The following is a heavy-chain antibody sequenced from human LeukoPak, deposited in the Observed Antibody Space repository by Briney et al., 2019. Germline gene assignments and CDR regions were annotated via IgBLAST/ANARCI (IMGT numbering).Heavy chain of an antibody. Sequence: PSETLSLTCTVSGYSISSGYYWGWIRQPPGKGLEWIGSIYHSGSTYYNPSLESRVTISVDTSKNQFSLKLSSVTAADTAVYYCARGMYYYDSSDHPYYFDYWGQGTLVTVSS. CDR3: ARGMYYYDSSDHPYYFDY. CDR2: IYHSGST. J-gene: IGHJ4*02. D-gene: IGHD3-22*01. V-gene: IGHV4-38-2*02. CDR1: GYSISSGYY.